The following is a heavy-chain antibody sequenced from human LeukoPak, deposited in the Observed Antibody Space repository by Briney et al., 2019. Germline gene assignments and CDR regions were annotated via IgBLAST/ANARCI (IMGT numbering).Heavy chain of an antibody. CDR3: ARGGRHYYDFWSGYYLDY. J-gene: IGHJ4*02. CDR1: GFTFSSYG. Sequence: ESGGSLRLSCAASGFTFSSYGMHWVRQAPGKGLEWVEVIWYDGSNKYYADSVKGRFTISRDNSKNTLYLQMNSLRAEDTAVYYCARGGRHYYDFWSGYYLDYWGQGTLVTVSS. V-gene: IGHV3-33*01. D-gene: IGHD3-3*01. CDR2: IWYDGSNK.